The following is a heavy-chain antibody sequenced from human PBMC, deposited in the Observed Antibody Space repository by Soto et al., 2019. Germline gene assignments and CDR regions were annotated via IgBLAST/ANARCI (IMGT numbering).Heavy chain of an antibody. CDR1: GGTFSSYA. D-gene: IGHD6-6*01. CDR2: IIPIFGTA. Sequence: SVKVSCKASGGTFSSYAISWVRQAPGQGLEWMGGIIPIFGTANYAQKFQGRVTITADESTSTAYMELSSLRSEDTAVYYCARDLFGTTLAARPYYFDYWGQGTLVTVSS. CDR3: ARDLFGTTLAARPYYFDY. J-gene: IGHJ4*02. V-gene: IGHV1-69*13.